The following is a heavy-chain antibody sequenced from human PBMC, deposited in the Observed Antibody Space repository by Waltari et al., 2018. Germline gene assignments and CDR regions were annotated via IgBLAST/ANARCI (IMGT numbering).Heavy chain of an antibody. CDR3: GREAREGRAPMAYFDY. CDR2: IIGGSGDT. D-gene: IGHD3-10*01. CDR1: GYTFTTST. J-gene: IGHJ4*02. V-gene: IGHV1-3*01. Sequence: QVQLVQSGAEVKKPGASVKVSCKASGYTFTTSTMQWVRQAPGQRPEGMGWIIGGSGDTQYSKKFEGRITITRDTSASIAYLELSSRRSEDTAVYFCGREAREGRAPMAYFDYWGQGTLVTVSS.